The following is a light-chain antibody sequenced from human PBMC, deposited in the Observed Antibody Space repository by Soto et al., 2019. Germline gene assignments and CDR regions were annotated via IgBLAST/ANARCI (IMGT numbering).Light chain of an antibody. CDR2: AAS. V-gene: IGKV3-15*01. J-gene: IGKJ3*01. CDR3: QQYGSSPFT. CDR1: QSVSTN. Sequence: EIVMTQSPATLSVSPGERATLSCRASQSVSTNLAWYQQKPGQAPRLLIYAASVRATGIPARFSGSGSGTEFTLTISSLQSEDFAVYYCQQYGSSPFTFGPGTKVDIK.